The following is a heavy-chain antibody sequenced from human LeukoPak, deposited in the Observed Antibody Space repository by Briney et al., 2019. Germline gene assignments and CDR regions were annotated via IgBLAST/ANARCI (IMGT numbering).Heavy chain of an antibody. CDR1: GFTFSSYS. Sequence: GGTLRLSCAASGFTFSSYSMNWVRQAPGKGLEWVSSISSSSSYIYYADSVKGRFTISRDNAKNSLYLQMNSLRAEDTAVYYCARDFSGYDRCPSYWGQGTLVTVSS. V-gene: IGHV3-21*01. CDR3: ARDFSGYDRCPSY. J-gene: IGHJ4*02. D-gene: IGHD5-12*01. CDR2: ISSSSSYI.